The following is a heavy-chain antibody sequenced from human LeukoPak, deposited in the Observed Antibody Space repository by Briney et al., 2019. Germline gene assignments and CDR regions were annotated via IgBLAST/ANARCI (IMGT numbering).Heavy chain of an antibody. Sequence: SETLSLTCTVSGYSISSGYYWGWIRQPPGKGLEWIGSIYHSGSTYYNPSLKSRVTISVDTSKNQFSLKLSSVTAADTAVYYCARDRDRSGLFWFDPWGQGTLVTVSS. CDR3: ARDRDRSGLFWFDP. J-gene: IGHJ5*02. CDR1: GYSISSGYY. CDR2: IYHSGST. V-gene: IGHV4-38-2*02. D-gene: IGHD6-19*01.